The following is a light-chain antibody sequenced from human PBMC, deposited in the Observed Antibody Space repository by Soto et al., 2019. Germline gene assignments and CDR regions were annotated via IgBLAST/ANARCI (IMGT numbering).Light chain of an antibody. CDR3: QKYNSWPPA. Sequence: EIVLPQSPATLSVSPGERATLYCRASQSVSSNLAWYQQKPGQAPRLLIYGASTRATATPARFSGSRSGTEFTLTISSLQSEDFAVYYCQKYNSWPPAFGQGTKVDIK. CDR2: GAS. CDR1: QSVSSN. J-gene: IGKJ1*01. V-gene: IGKV3-15*01.